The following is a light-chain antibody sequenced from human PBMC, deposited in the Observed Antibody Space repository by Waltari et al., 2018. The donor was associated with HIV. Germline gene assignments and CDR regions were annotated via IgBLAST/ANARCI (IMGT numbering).Light chain of an antibody. V-gene: IGKV1-5*03. Sequence: DIQMTQSPSTLSTSLGVTITITCRASQNINTWLAWYQPKPGRAPTLLISKASSLEKGVPSRFSGSGSGTEFTLTISGLQPDDFATYYCQQYSTSSPWTFGQGTKVDI. J-gene: IGKJ1*01. CDR1: QNINTW. CDR2: KAS. CDR3: QQYSTSSPWT.